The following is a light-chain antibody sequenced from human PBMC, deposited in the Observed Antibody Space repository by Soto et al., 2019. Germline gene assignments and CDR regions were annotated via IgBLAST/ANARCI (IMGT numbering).Light chain of an antibody. V-gene: IGKV1-5*03. Sequence: DIQMTQSPSTLSASVGDRVTITCRASQSISNWLAWYQQKPGKAPKLLIFKASTLESGVPSRFSGSGFGTEFTLNISSLQPDDFATYHCQQYDTYPRTFGQGTKVDIK. CDR1: QSISNW. CDR2: KAS. CDR3: QQYDTYPRT. J-gene: IGKJ1*01.